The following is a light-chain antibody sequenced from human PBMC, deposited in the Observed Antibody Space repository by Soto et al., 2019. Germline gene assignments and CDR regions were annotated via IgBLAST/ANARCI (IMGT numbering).Light chain of an antibody. Sequence: QSVLTQPPSASGSPGQSVTISCTGTSSGVGGYNYVSWYQQHPGKAPKLMIDEVSKRPSGVPDRFSGSKSGNTASLTVSGLQAQDEGDYYCGAYAGRNNVVLGGGTKLTV. J-gene: IGLJ2*01. V-gene: IGLV2-8*01. CDR3: GAYAGRNNVV. CDR2: EVS. CDR1: SSGVGGYNY.